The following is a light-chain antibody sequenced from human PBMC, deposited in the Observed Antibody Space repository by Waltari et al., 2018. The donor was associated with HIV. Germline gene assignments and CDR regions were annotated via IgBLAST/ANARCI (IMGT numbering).Light chain of an antibody. Sequence: ILLTQPPATASVSPGARVTPSCTASHSIFNNVAWYQQRRGQAPRLVIYGASTRVTGVPDRFSGSGAGTEFTLTISSVQSEDFALYFCQQYNDWLALTFGGGTKVEV. CDR1: HSIFNN. CDR2: GAS. J-gene: IGKJ4*01. V-gene: IGKV3-15*01. CDR3: QQYNDWLALT.